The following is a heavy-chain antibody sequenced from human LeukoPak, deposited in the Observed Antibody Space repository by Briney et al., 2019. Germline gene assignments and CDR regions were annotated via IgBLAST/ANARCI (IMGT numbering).Heavy chain of an antibody. D-gene: IGHD1-26*01. J-gene: IGHJ4*02. CDR3: GCRTELHYYFDY. CDR1: GGSFSGYY. Sequence: SETLSLTCAVYGGSFSGYYWSWIRQPPGKGLEWIGEINHSGSTNYNPSLKSRVTISVDTSKNQFSLKLSSVTAADTAVYYCGCRTELHYYFDYWGQGTLVTVSS. V-gene: IGHV4-34*01. CDR2: INHSGST.